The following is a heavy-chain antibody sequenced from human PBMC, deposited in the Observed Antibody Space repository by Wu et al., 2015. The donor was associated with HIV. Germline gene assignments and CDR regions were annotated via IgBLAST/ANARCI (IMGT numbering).Heavy chain of an antibody. CDR3: ARHLPPICSSSSCHYELQRGADGFDV. CDR1: GGTFNRYS. CDR2: IIPFLGTT. V-gene: IGHV1-69*06. Sequence: QVQLVQSGAEVKKPGSSVKVSCRASGGTFNRYSINWVRQAPGQGLEWMGNIIPFLGTTNYAQRFQGRVTFITDTSTTTVYMDLTSLGFEDTAVYYCARHLPPICSSSSCHYELQRGADGFDVWGQGTMVTVSS. J-gene: IGHJ3*01. D-gene: IGHD2-2*01.